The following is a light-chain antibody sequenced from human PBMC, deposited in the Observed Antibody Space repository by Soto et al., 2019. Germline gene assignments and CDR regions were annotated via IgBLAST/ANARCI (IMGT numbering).Light chain of an antibody. CDR1: QTITSAY. Sequence: DIVLTQSPATLSLSPGERATLSCGASQTITSAYLAWYQLKPGLAPRLLFYDASNRATGVPDRFSGSGSGTDVTLTISRLEPEDFAVYYCQQYDTSPLTFGGGTKVEIK. CDR2: DAS. V-gene: IGKV3D-20*01. CDR3: QQYDTSPLT. J-gene: IGKJ4*01.